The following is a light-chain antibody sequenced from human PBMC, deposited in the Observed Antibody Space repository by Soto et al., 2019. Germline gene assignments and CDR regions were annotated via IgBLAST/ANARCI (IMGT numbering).Light chain of an antibody. CDR3: QQFGSSPWT. CDR1: QSVSNSY. J-gene: IGKJ1*01. V-gene: IGKV3-20*01. CDR2: GAS. Sequence: EMVLTQSPVTLSLSPLERGTLSCMASQSVSNSYLAWYQQKPGQAPRLLIYGASSRATGIPDRFSGSGSGTDFTLTISRLEPEDFAVYYCQQFGSSPWTFGQGTKVDIK.